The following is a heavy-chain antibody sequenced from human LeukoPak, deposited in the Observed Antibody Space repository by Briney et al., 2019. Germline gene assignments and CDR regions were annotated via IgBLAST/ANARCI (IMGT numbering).Heavy chain of an antibody. D-gene: IGHD6-19*01. J-gene: IGHJ4*02. V-gene: IGHV4-34*01. CDR3: ARKRSGWYFDY. Sequence: PSETLSLTCAVYGGSFSGYYWSWIRQPPGKGLEWIGEINHSGSTNYNPSLKSRVTISVDTSKNQFSLKLSSVTAADTAVYYCARKRSGWYFDYWGQGTLVTVSS. CDR2: INHSGST. CDR1: GGSFSGYY.